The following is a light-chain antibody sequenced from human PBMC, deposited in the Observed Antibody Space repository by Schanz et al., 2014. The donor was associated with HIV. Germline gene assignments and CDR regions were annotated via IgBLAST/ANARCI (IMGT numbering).Light chain of an antibody. CDR3: QSYDSSLSGYVV. CDR1: SSNIGARYD. CDR2: GNS. J-gene: IGLJ2*01. Sequence: QSVLTQPPSVSGAPGQRVTISCTGSSSNIGARYDVPWPQHRPGSAPKLLLYGNSNRPSGVPDRFSGSKSGTSASLAITGLQAEDEADYYCQSYDSSLSGYVVFGGGTKLTVL. V-gene: IGLV1-40*01.